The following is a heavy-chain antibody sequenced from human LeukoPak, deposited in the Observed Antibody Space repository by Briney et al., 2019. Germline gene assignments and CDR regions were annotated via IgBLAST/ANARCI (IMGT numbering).Heavy chain of an antibody. Sequence: GSLRLSCAASGFTFSSYAMSWVRQPPGKGLEWIGEINHSGSTNYNPSLKSRVTISVDTSKNQFSLKLSSVTAADTAVYYCASGGQLLRRNWFDPWGQGTLVTVSS. V-gene: IGHV4-34*01. CDR3: ASGGQLLRRNWFDP. D-gene: IGHD2-2*01. CDR2: INHSGST. J-gene: IGHJ5*02. CDR1: GFTFSSYA.